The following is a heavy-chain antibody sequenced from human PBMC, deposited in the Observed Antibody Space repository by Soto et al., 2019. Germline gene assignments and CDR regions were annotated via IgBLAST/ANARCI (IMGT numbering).Heavy chain of an antibody. CDR1: GYTFTSYA. Sequence: ASVKVSCKASGYTFTSYAMHWVRQAPGQRLEWMGWINAGNGNTKYSQKFQGRVTITRDTSASTAYMELSSLRSEDTAVYYCVRDPPARGYYYYGMDVWGQGTTVTVSS. CDR3: VRDPPARGYYYYGMDV. V-gene: IGHV1-3*01. CDR2: INAGNGNT. D-gene: IGHD6-6*01. J-gene: IGHJ6*02.